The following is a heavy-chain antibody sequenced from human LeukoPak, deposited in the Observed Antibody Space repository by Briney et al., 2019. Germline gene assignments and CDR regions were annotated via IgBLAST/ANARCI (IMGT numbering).Heavy chain of an antibody. CDR3: ARDRGSVAVARNYYYYYMDV. V-gene: IGHV3-48*01. CDR1: GFTFSSYS. Sequence: GGSLRLSCAASGFTFSSYSMNWVRQAPGKGLEWVSYISSSSSTIYYADSVKGRFTISRDNAKNSLYLQMNSLRAEDTAVYYCARDRGSVAVARNYYYYYMDVWGKGTTVTVSS. J-gene: IGHJ6*03. CDR2: ISSSSSTI. D-gene: IGHD6-19*01.